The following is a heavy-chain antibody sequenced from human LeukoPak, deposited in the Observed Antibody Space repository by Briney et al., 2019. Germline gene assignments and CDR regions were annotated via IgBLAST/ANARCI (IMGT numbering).Heavy chain of an antibody. D-gene: IGHD4-11*01. CDR1: GGTFSSYA. V-gene: IGHV1-69*13. CDR3: ASSSPPATVTTTFDY. Sequence: ASVTVSFKASGGTFSSYAISWVGQPPGQGLEWMGGIIPIFGTENYAQRFRGRVTNTPHEPTHTPSIDVSSLRSEDTAVYYCASSSPPATVTTTFDYWGQGTLVTVSS. CDR2: IIPIFGTE. J-gene: IGHJ4*02.